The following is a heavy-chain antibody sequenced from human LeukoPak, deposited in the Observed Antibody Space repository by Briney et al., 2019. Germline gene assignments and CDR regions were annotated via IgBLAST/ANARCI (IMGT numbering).Heavy chain of an antibody. Sequence: PGGSLRLSCAASGFIFSSSKMNWVRQAPGKGLEWVSYISSRSATIYYADSVKGRFTISRDNAKNSLYLQMNSLRAEDTAVYYCARDPLSSSSFDLWGQGTLVTVSS. V-gene: IGHV3-48*01. CDR2: ISSRSATI. CDR3: ARDPLSSSSFDL. J-gene: IGHJ4*02. CDR1: GFIFSSSK. D-gene: IGHD6-13*01.